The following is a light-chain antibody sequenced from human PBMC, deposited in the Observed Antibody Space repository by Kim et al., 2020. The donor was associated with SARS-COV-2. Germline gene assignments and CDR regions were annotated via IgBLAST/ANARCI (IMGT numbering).Light chain of an antibody. CDR1: TGAVTSVHS. CDR2: DTA. Sequence: GGTFTLTCGARTGAVTSVHSLYWDQQKPGLAPPTLLYDTATTRHWTPARFSGSVRGGKAALTLSGVQPDADAACYCLLGYSGPRVFGGGTQLTVL. V-gene: IGLV7-46*01. CDR3: LLGYSGPRV. J-gene: IGLJ3*02.